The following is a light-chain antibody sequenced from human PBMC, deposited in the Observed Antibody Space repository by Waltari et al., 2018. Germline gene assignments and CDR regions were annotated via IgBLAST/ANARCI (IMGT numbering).Light chain of an antibody. CDR2: KDT. V-gene: IGLV3-27*01. J-gene: IGLJ2*01. Sequence: SYELTQPSSVSVSPGQTARITCSGHVVAKKYARWFQQMPGQAPVLVIYKDTERPSGIHERFSGSTSGTTVTLTSSGAQVEEEADYYCYSAADNNRLVFGGGTKLTVL. CDR1: VVAKKY. CDR3: YSAADNNRLV.